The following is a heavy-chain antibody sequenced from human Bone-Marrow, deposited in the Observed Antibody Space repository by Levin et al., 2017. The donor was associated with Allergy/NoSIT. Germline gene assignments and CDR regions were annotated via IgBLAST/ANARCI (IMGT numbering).Heavy chain of an antibody. CDR3: ARISGGY. CDR2: INHSGRT. Sequence: SETLSLTCAVYGGSLSGYYWTWIRQPPGKGLEWIGEINHSGRTNYISSLKSRVTISVDTSKNQFFLKLSSVTAADTAVYYCARISGGYWGQGVLVTVST. D-gene: IGHD3-10*01. V-gene: IGHV4-34*01. J-gene: IGHJ4*02. CDR1: GGSLSGYY.